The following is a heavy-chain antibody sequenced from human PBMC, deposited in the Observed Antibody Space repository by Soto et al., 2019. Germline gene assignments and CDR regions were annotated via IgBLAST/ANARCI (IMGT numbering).Heavy chain of an antibody. CDR3: ATGDSSGYDY. Sequence: ASVKVSCKVSGYTLTELSMHCVLQAPGKGLEWMGGFDPEDGETIYAQKFQGRVTMTEDTSTDTAYMELSSPRSEDTAVYYCATGDSSGYDYWGQGTLVTVS. V-gene: IGHV1-24*01. J-gene: IGHJ4*02. CDR2: FDPEDGET. CDR1: GYTLTELS. D-gene: IGHD6-19*01.